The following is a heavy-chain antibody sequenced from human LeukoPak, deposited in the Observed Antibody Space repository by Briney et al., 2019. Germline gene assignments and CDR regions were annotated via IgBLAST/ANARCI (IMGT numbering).Heavy chain of an antibody. D-gene: IGHD3-3*02. Sequence: PGGSLRLSCAASGFTFSNYWMTWVRQAPGKGLECVANIKEDGSEEYYVDSVKGRFSISRDNAKNSLHLQMDSLRAEDTAVYFCARDLLAGNPYHAFDLWGKGTMVTVSS. V-gene: IGHV3-7*01. CDR2: IKEDGSEE. CDR3: ARDLLAGNPYHAFDL. J-gene: IGHJ3*01. CDR1: GFTFSNYW.